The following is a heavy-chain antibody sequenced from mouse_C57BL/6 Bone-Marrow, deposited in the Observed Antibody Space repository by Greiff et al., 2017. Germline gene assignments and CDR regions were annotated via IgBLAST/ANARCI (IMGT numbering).Heavy chain of an antibody. Sequence: QVHVKQPGAELVKPGASVKMSCKASGYTFTSYWITWVKQRPGQGLEWIGDIYPGSGSTNYNEKFKSKATLTVDTSSSTAYMQLSSLTSEDSAVYYCARDPYYYGSSPYYFDYWGQGTTLTVSS. CDR3: ARDPYYYGSSPYYFDY. D-gene: IGHD1-1*01. V-gene: IGHV1-55*01. CDR2: IYPGSGST. J-gene: IGHJ2*01. CDR1: GYTFTSYW.